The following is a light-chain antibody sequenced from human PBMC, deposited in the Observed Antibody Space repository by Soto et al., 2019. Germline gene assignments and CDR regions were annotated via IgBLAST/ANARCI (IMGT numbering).Light chain of an antibody. CDR3: CAYVGARSYV. V-gene: IGLV2-23*01. CDR1: NNL. J-gene: IGLJ1*01. Sequence: QSVLTQSASVSGSPGQSITISCTGTNNLVSWYQQHPGKAPKVVVYEGTKRPSGVSNRFSGSNSGGTASLTISGLQAEDEASYFCCAYVGARSYVFGPGTKLTVL. CDR2: EGT.